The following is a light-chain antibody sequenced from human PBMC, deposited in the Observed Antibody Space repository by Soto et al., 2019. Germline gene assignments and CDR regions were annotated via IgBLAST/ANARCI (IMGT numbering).Light chain of an antibody. V-gene: IGLV1-40*01. Sequence: VVTQPPSVSGAPGQGVTISCTGGSSNIGAGYDVHWYQHLPGTSPKLLIYGNDNRPSGVPDRFSGSKSGTSASLAITDLQAEDEADYYCQSYDSSLSGSWVFGGGTKLTVL. CDR2: GND. CDR1: SSNIGAGYD. J-gene: IGLJ3*02. CDR3: QSYDSSLSGSWV.